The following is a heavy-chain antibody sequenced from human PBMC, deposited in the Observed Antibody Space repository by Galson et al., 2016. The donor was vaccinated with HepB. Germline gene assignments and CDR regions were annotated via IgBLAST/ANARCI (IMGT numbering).Heavy chain of an antibody. Sequence: SLRLSCAASGFTFNIYALSWVRQAPGKGLQWVSGISGSGGRTYYADSVTGRFTISRDNSKSTLYLQMNSLSAEDTAVYYCAKDSPTGTALAQYFFDYWSQGSLVTVSS. J-gene: IGHJ4*02. CDR2: ISGSGGRT. D-gene: IGHD5-18*01. CDR3: AKDSPTGTALAQYFFDY. CDR1: GFTFNIYA. V-gene: IGHV3-23*01.